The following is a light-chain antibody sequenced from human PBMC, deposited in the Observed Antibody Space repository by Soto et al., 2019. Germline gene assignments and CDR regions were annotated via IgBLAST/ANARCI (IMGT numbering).Light chain of an antibody. CDR1: SSNIGAGYD. J-gene: IGLJ1*01. V-gene: IGLV1-40*01. CDR2: GNS. CDR3: QSYDSSVSSYV. Sequence: QSVLTQPPSVSGAPGQRVTISCTGSSSNIGAGYDVHWYQQLPGTAPKLLIYGNSNRPSGVPDRFSASKSGTSASLAITGLQAEDEADYYCQSYDSSVSSYVFGTGTKVTVL.